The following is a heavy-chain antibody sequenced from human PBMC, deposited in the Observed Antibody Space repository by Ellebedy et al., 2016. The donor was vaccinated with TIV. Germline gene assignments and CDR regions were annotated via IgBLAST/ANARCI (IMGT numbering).Heavy chain of an antibody. CDR1: GGSIRSSSHF. D-gene: IGHD5-24*01. CDR3: ARSEDGYNTYTV. Sequence: ETLSLTCTVSGGSIRSSSHFWGWIRQSPGKGLEWVSYIDGVGPGTGTNRFYADSVKGRFPISRDNAKQSLYLQINSLRVEDTAIYYCARSEDGYNTYTVWGQGTLVTVSS. V-gene: IGHV3-48*04. J-gene: IGHJ4*02. CDR2: IDGVGPGTGTNR.